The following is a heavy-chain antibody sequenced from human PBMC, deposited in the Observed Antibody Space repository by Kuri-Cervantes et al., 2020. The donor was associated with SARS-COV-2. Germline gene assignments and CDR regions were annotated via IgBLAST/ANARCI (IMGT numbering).Heavy chain of an antibody. V-gene: IGHV4-34*01. J-gene: IGHJ4*02. Sequence: ESLKISCAVYGESLSDYYWNWIRQPPGKGLEWIGELNDSGSTHYNTGSTNYNPSLRSRVTISLDTSKNQFSLKLSSVTAADTAVYYCASYVVVPAAPLDYWGQGTLVTVSS. CDR3: ASYVVVPAAPLDY. CDR1: GESLSDYY. D-gene: IGHD2-2*01. CDR2: LNDSGSTHYNTGST.